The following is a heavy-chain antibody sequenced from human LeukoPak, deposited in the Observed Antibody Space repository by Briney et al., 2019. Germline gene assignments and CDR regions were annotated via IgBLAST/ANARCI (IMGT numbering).Heavy chain of an antibody. J-gene: IGHJ4*02. CDR3: ARTCSGGSCYSKAFDY. D-gene: IGHD2-15*01. CDR2: IYSGGST. V-gene: IGHV3-53*01. Sequence: GGSLRLSCAASGFTVSSNYMSWVRQAPGKGLEWVSVIYSGGSTYYADSVKGRFTISRDNSKNTLYLQMNSLRAEDTAVYYCARTCSGGSCYSKAFDYWGQGTLVTVSS. CDR1: GFTVSSNY.